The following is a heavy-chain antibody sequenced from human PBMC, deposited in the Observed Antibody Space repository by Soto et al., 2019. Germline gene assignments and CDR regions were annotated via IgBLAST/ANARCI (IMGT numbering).Heavy chain of an antibody. Sequence: GGSLRLSCAASGFTFSSYAMSWVRQAPGKGLEWVSAISGSGGSTYYADSVKGRFTISRDNSKNTLYLQMNSLRAEDMAVYYCATYGGYCSSTSCLHPDAFDIWGQGTMVTVSS. CDR2: ISGSGGST. CDR1: GFTFSSYA. D-gene: IGHD2-2*01. V-gene: IGHV3-23*01. CDR3: ATYGGYCSSTSCLHPDAFDI. J-gene: IGHJ3*02.